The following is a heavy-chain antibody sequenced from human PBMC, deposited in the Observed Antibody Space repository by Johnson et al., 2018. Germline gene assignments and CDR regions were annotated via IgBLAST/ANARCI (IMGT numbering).Heavy chain of an antibody. V-gene: IGHV3-23*04. CDR3: AKDPYYYDGSAYSTSYYYYYMDV. Sequence: VQLVESGGGLVQPGGSLRLSCAASGFSFSSYAMAWVRQAPGKGLEWVSAMSGGGASTYYADSVKGRFTMSRDNSKNTLFLQMNSLGAEDTAMYYCAKDPYYYDGSAYSTSYYYYYMDVWGKGTTVTVSS. D-gene: IGHD3-22*01. CDR2: MSGGGAST. CDR1: GFSFSSYA. J-gene: IGHJ6*03.